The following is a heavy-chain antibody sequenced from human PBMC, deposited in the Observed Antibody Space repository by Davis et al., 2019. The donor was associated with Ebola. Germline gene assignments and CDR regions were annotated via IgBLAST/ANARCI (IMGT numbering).Heavy chain of an antibody. D-gene: IGHD4-17*01. CDR1: SFTFNSYW. CDR2: LNSDGSST. V-gene: IGHV3-74*01. CDR3: ARGLSPTTETTDFDY. J-gene: IGHJ4*02. Sequence: GESLKISCAASSFTFNSYWMHWVRQAPGKGLVWVSRLNSDGSSTSYADSVKGRFTISRDNAKNTLYLQVNSLRADDTAVYYCARGLSPTTETTDFDYWGQGTLVTVSS.